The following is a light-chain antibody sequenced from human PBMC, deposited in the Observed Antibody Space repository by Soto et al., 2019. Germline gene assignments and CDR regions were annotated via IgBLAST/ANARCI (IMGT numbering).Light chain of an antibody. CDR1: QSVSSN. V-gene: IGKV3-15*01. CDR2: GAS. J-gene: IGKJ1*01. Sequence: EMVMTQSPATLSVSPGERATLSCRASQSVSSNLAWYQQKPGQAPRLLIYGASTRATVIPARFSGSGSGTEFTLTISSLQSEDFAVYYCQQYNNWPPTFGQGTKVEIK. CDR3: QQYNNWPPT.